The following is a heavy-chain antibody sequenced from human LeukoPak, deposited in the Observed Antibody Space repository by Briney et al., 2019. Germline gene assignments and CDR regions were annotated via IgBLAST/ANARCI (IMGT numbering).Heavy chain of an antibody. Sequence: PGGSMRLACAASRFTFSSYSMNWVRQAPGKGLEWVSSISSSSSYIYYADSVKGRFTISRDNAKNSLYLQMNSQRAEDTAVYYCARFCSGGSCYHRDYYGMDVWGQGTTVTVSS. J-gene: IGHJ6*02. CDR3: ARFCSGGSCYHRDYYGMDV. D-gene: IGHD2-15*01. V-gene: IGHV3-21*01. CDR1: RFTFSSYS. CDR2: ISSSSSYI.